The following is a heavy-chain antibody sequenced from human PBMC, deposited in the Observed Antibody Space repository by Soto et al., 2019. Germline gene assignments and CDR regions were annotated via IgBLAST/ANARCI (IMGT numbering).Heavy chain of an antibody. J-gene: IGHJ6*02. V-gene: IGHV1-69*13. CDR2: IIPIFGTA. CDR1: GGTFSSYA. CDR3: ARRPSSGSYFKSYYYGLAV. D-gene: IGHD3-10*01. Sequence: GASVKVSCKASGGTFSSYAISWVRQAPGQGLEWMGGIIPIFGTANYAQKFQGRVTITADESTSTAYMELSSLRSEDTAVYYCARRPSSGSYFKSYYYGLAVWGQGTTVTVSS.